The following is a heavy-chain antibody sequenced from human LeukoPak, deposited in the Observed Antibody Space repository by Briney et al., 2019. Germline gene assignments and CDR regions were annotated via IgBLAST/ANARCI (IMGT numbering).Heavy chain of an antibody. Sequence: GSLRLSCAASGFTFSSYGMHWVRQAPGKGLEWVAVIWYDGSNKYYADSVKGRFTISRDNPKNTLYLQMNSLRAEDTAAYYCAKDDRPGSSSPFDYWGQGTLVTVSS. CDR3: AKDDRPGSSSPFDY. J-gene: IGHJ4*02. V-gene: IGHV3-33*06. CDR1: GFTFSSYG. D-gene: IGHD6-6*01. CDR2: IWYDGSNK.